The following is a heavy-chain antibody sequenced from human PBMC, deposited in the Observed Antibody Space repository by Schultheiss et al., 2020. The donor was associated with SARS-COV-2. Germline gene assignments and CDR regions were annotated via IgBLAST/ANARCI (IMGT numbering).Heavy chain of an antibody. V-gene: IGHV4-4*07. CDR2: IYTSGST. CDR3: ARDSSTSWVDWFDP. D-gene: IGHD2-2*01. Sequence: SETLSLTCTVSGGSISSYYWSWIRQPAGKGLEWIGRIYTSGSTNYNPSLKSRVTMSVDTSKNQFSLKLSSVTAADTAVYYCARDSSTSWVDWFDPWGQGTLVTVSS. CDR1: GGSISSYY. J-gene: IGHJ5*02.